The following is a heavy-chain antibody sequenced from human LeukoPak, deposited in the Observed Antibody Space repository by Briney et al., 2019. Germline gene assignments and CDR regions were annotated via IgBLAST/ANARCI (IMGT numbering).Heavy chain of an antibody. J-gene: IGHJ1*01. CDR1: GGSISSSSYY. CDR2: IYYSGST. D-gene: IGHD6-13*01. V-gene: IGHV4-39*07. CDR3: ARRSSWTNYEYFQH. Sequence: SETLSLTCTVSGGSISSSSYYWGWIRQPPGKGLEWIGGIYYSGSTYYNPSLKSRVTISVDTSKNQFSLKLSSVTAADTAVYYCARRSSWTNYEYFQHWGQGTLVTVSS.